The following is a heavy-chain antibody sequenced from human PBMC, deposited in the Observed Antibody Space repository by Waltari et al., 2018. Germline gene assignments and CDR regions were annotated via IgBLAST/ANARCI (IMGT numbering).Heavy chain of an antibody. J-gene: IGHJ6*02. CDR2: INHSGST. D-gene: IGHD2-2*01. V-gene: IGHV4-34*01. Sequence: QVQLQQWGAGLLKPSETLSLTCAVYGGSFSGYYWSWIRKPPGKGLEWIGEINHSGSTNYNPSLKSRVTISVDTSKNQFSLKLSSVTAADTAVYYCARYCSSTSCSADYYYGMDVWGQGTTVTVSS. CDR3: ARYCSSTSCSADYYYGMDV. CDR1: GGSFSGYY.